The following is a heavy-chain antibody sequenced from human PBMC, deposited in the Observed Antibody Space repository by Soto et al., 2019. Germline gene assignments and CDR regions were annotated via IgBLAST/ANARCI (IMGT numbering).Heavy chain of an antibody. J-gene: IGHJ6*02. CDR1: GYTFTGYY. CDR2: INPNSGGT. V-gene: IGHV1-2*02. CDR3: ARGAVTTGPTYYSYGMDV. D-gene: IGHD4-4*01. Sequence: ASVKVSCKASGYTFTGYYMHWVRQAPGQGLEWMGWINPNSGGTNYAQKFQGRVTMTRDTSISTAYMELSRLRSDDTAVYYCARGAVTTGPTYYSYGMDVWGQGTTVTVSS.